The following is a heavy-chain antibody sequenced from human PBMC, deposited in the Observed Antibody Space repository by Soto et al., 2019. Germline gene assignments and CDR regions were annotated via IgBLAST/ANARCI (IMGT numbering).Heavy chain of an antibody. V-gene: IGHV1-69*13. J-gene: IGHJ6*02. CDR3: ARSPPLKHIAALSYYYYYGMDV. D-gene: IGHD6-6*01. Sequence: SVKVYCKASGGTFSSYAISWVRQAPGQGLEWMGGIIPIFGTANYAQKFQGRVTITADESTSTAYMELSSLRSEDTAVYYCARSPPLKHIAALSYYYYYGMDVWGQGTTVTVSS. CDR2: IIPIFGTA. CDR1: GGTFSSYA.